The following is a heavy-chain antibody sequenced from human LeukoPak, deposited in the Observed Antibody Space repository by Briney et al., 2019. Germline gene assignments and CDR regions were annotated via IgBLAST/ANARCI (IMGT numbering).Heavy chain of an antibody. V-gene: IGHV1-18*01. J-gene: IGHJ3*02. CDR3: ARTRYNWNSPRAFDI. CDR2: ISAYNGNT. Sequence: GASVKVSCKASGYTFTSYGISWVRQAPGQGLEWMGWISAYNGNTNYAQKLQGRVTMTTDTSTSTAYMELRSLRSDDTAVYYCARTRYNWNSPRAFDIWGQGTMVTVSS. D-gene: IGHD1-20*01. CDR1: GYTFTSYG.